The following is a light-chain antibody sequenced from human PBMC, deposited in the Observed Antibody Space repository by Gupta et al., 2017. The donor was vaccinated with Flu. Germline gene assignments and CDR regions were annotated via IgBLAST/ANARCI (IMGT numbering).Light chain of an antibody. V-gene: IGKV3-11*01. J-gene: IGKJ4*01. CDR1: QSVGNY. CDR2: DAS. Sequence: IVLTQSPTTLSLSPGERATLSCRASQSVGNYLAWYQQKPGQAPRVLIYDASTRVSGVPDRFSGSGSGTDFTLTSSLREAEDFAVYCWQQHSNPSTFGGGTKVEI. CDR3: QQHSNPST.